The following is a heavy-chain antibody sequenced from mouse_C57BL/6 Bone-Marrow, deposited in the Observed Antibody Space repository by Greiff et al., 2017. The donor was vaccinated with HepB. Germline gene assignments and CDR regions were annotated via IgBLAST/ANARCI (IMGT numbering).Heavy chain of an antibody. CDR1: GFTFSSYG. CDR3: ARQGAD. J-gene: IGHJ3*01. CDR2: ISSGGSYT. V-gene: IGHV5-6*01. Sequence: EVKLVESGGDLVKPGGSLKLSCAASGFTFSSYGMSWVRQTPDKRLEWVATISSGGSYTYYPDSVKGRFTISRDNAKNTLYLQLSSLKSEDTAMYYCARQGADWGQGTLVTVSA.